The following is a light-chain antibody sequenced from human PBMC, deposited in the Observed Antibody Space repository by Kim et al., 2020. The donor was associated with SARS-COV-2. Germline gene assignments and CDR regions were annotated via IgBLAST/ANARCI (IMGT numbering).Light chain of an antibody. CDR1: SSKLGAGYD. CDR3: QSYDSSLSVV. V-gene: IGLV1-40*01. J-gene: IGLJ2*01. Sequence: GQRVTISCTGSSSKLGAGYDVHGYQQLPGTAPNLLIYGNSNRPSGVPDRFSGSKSGTSASLAITGLQAEDEADYYCQSYDSSLSVVFGGGTQLTVL. CDR2: GNS.